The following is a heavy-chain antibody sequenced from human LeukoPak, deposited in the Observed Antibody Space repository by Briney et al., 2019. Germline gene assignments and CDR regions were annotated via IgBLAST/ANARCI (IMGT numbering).Heavy chain of an antibody. CDR3: ARGDRIAARPTAFDY. CDR1: GDSISSDY. CDR2: IYYSGST. D-gene: IGHD6-6*01. Sequence: SETLCLTCTVSGDSISSDYWSWIRQPPGKGLEWIGYIYYSGSTNYNPSLKSRATISVDTSKNQFSLKLSSVTAADTAVYYCARGDRIAARPTAFDYWGQGTLVTVSS. V-gene: IGHV4-59*01. J-gene: IGHJ4*02.